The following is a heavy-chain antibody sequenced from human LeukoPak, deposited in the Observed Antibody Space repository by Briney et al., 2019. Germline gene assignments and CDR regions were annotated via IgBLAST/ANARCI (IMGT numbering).Heavy chain of an antibody. J-gene: IGHJ5*02. V-gene: IGHV3-23*01. D-gene: IGHD2-21*01. Sequence: PGGSLRLSCAASGFTFSGYAMSWVRQAPGKGLEWVSGISGSGDNTWYADSVKGRFTISRDNSKKTLDLQMHSLRAEDTAVYYCAGDQEGGEYPWGQGTLVTVSS. CDR1: GFTFSGYA. CDR2: ISGSGDNT. CDR3: AGDQEGGEYP.